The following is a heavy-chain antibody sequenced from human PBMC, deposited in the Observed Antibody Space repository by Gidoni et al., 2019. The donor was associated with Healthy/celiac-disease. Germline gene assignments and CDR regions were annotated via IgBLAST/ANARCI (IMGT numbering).Heavy chain of an antibody. CDR1: GFTFDDYT. Sequence: EVQLVESGGVVVQPGGSLRLSCAASGFTFDDYTMHWVRQAPGKGLEWVSLISWDGGSTYYADSVKGRFTISRDNSKNSLYLQMNSLRTEDTALYYCAKDGQPWKLHAYMDVWGKGTTVTVSS. CDR3: AKDGQPWKLHAYMDV. V-gene: IGHV3-43*01. J-gene: IGHJ6*03. CDR2: ISWDGGST. D-gene: IGHD1-1*01.